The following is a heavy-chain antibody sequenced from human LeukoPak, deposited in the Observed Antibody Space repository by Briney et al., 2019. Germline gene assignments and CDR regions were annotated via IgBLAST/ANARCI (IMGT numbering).Heavy chain of an antibody. CDR1: GGTFSSYA. J-gene: IGHJ3*02. CDR2: IIPIFGIA. CDR3: ARDAIDAFDI. V-gene: IGHV1-69*04. Sequence: SVKVSSKASGGTFSSYAISWVRQAPGQGLEWMGRIIPIFGIANYAQKFQGRVTITADKSTSTAYMELSSLRSEDTAVYYCARDAIDAFDIWGQGTMVTVSS.